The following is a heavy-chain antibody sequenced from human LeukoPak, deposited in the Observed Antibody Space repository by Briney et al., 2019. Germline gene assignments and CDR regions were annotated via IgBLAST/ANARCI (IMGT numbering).Heavy chain of an antibody. D-gene: IGHD4-17*01. J-gene: IGHJ4*02. Sequence: PSEALSLTCTVSGGSISGSYWSWIRQPPGKGLEWIAYMYNSGSTNYNPSLKSRVTISIDTSKNQFSLKLSSLTAADTAIYYCARGIESYGDYGYWGQGILVTVSS. CDR3: ARGIESYGDYGY. CDR2: MYNSGST. CDR1: GGSISGSY. V-gene: IGHV4-59*01.